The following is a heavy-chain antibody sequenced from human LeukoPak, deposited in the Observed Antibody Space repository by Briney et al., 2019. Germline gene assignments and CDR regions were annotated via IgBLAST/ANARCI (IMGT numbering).Heavy chain of an antibody. CDR2: VSSGHHA. CDR1: GFTLGSHD. J-gene: IGHJ4*02. V-gene: IGHV3-13*01. CDR3: VREARGYHYTYFDY. D-gene: IGHD5-18*01. Sequence: GGSLRLSCTASGFTLGSHDMHWVRQTTGGGLEWVAAVSSGHHAFYADSVQGRFAVSRVDGKNSLYLQMNSLRAGDTAVYYCVREARGYHYTYFDYWGQGSLVTASS.